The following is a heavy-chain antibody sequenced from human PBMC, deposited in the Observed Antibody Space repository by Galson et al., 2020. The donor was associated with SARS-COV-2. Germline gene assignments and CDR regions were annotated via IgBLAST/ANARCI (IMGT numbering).Heavy chain of an antibody. J-gene: IGHJ3*02. D-gene: IGHD3-22*01. CDR1: GGSINNNNFY. V-gene: IGHV4-39*01. CDR2: IFYSGST. CDR3: ARDSSGNYYSAFDI. Sequence: SQTLSLTCTVSGGSINNNNFYWGWIRQPPGKGLEWIGSIFYSGSTYYNPSLKSRVSMFVDTSKNQFSLRLKSVTAADTAVYYCARDSSGNYYSAFDIWGQGTVVSVSS.